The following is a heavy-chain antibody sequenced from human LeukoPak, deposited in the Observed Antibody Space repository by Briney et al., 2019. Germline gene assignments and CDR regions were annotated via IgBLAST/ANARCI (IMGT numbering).Heavy chain of an antibody. CDR3: ARHQGHDFYDSSGYYSFDY. CDR2: IYYTGST. D-gene: IGHD3-22*01. V-gene: IGHV4-59*08. Sequence: SETLSLTCIVSGGSLNNYYWSWIRQPPGKRLEWVGYIYYTGSTNYSPSLKSRVNISADTSKNQFSLKLRSVTAADTAVYFCARHQGHDFYDSSGYYSFDYWGQGTLVTVSS. CDR1: GGSLNNYY. J-gene: IGHJ4*02.